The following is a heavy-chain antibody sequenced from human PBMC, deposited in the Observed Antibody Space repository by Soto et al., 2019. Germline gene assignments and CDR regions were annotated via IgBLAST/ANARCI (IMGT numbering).Heavy chain of an antibody. CDR1: GFTFNSII. CDR3: ARDHYGPGWFDP. J-gene: IGHJ5*02. V-gene: IGHV3-21*05. D-gene: IGHD3-10*01. Sequence: GGSLRLSCAVSGFTFNSIIINWVRQAPGKGLEWVSYISPSSTYTNYADSVKGRFTISRDNAKNSLYLQMNSLRAEDTAVYYCARDHYGPGWFDPWGQGTLVTVSS. CDR2: ISPSSTYT.